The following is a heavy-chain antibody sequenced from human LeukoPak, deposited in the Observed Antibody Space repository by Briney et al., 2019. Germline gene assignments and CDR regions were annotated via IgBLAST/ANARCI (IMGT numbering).Heavy chain of an antibody. J-gene: IGHJ4*02. CDR3: AKGGHSSGYYFSFDY. Sequence: PGGSLRLSCAASGFTFSSYGMHWVRQAPGKGLEWVAVISYDGSNKYYADSVKGRFTISRDNSKNTLYLQMNSLRAEDTAVYYCAKGGHSSGYYFSFDYWGQGTLVTVSS. CDR2: ISYDGSNK. CDR1: GFTFSSYG. V-gene: IGHV3-30*18. D-gene: IGHD3-22*01.